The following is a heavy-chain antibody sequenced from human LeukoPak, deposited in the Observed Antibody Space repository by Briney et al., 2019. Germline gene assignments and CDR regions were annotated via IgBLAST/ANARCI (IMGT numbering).Heavy chain of an antibody. CDR3: ARDRGVTAGFDY. J-gene: IGHJ4*02. CDR2: IKQDGSEK. V-gene: IGHV3-7*01. CDR1: GFTFGSFG. Sequence: GGSLRLSCGASGFTFGSFGMHWVRQAPGKGLEWVANIKQDGSEKYYVDSVKGRFTISRDNAKNSLYLQMNSLRAEDTAVYYCARDRGVTAGFDYWGQGTLVTVSS. D-gene: IGHD2-21*02.